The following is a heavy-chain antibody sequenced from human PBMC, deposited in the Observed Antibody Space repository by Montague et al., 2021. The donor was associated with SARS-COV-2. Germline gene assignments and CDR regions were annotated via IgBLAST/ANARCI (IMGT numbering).Heavy chain of an antibody. CDR3: AGAQNTCFIANCVNYFEV. CDR1: GDSIRSSGYY. Sequence: SETLSLTCSVSGDSIRSSGYYWGWIRQPPGKGLEWIGTVYYSGSTNYNPSLKSRVTMPVDTSKNQFSLELRSVTAADTAVYYCAGAQNTCFIANCVNYFEVWGLGALVTVSS. CDR2: VYYSGST. D-gene: IGHD1-1*01. V-gene: IGHV4-39*01. J-gene: IGHJ4*02.